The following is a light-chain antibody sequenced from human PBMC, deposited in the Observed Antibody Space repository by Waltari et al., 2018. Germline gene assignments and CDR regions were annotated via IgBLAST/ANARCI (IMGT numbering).Light chain of an antibody. J-gene: IGKJ4*01. V-gene: IGKV4-1*01. CDR3: QQYYSAPLT. CDR1: QSVLSSSNNKNY. Sequence: DIVMTQSPDSLAVSLGERATINCKSSQSVLSSSNNKNYLVWYQQKPGHPPKLLIYWASTREFGVPDRFSGSGSGTDFTLTISSLQAEDVAVYYCQQYYSAPLTFGGGTKVEIK. CDR2: WAS.